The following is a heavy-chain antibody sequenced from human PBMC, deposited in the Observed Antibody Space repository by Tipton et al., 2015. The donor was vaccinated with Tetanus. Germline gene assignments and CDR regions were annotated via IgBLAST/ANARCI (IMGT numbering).Heavy chain of an antibody. CDR2: INHSGST. J-gene: IGHJ6*02. Sequence: TLSLTCAVYGGSFSGYYWSWIRQPPGKGLEWIGEINHSGSTNYNPSLKSRVTISVDTSKNQFSLKLSSVTAADTAVYYCARGYCSSTSCYYYYYYGMDVWGQGTTVTVSS. CDR3: ARGYCSSTSCYYYYYYGMDV. CDR1: GGSFSGYY. D-gene: IGHD2-2*01. V-gene: IGHV4-34*01.